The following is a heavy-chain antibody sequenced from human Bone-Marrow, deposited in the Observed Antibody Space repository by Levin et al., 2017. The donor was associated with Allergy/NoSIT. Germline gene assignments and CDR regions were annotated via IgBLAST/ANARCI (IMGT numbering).Heavy chain of an antibody. CDR1: GYSIRSGYY. D-gene: IGHD6-19*01. Sequence: LSQTLSLTCTVSGYSIRSGYYWGWIRQPPGKGLEYIGNIYHTGSTSYNPSLESRVTLSVDTSKNQFSLKLTSVTAADTAVYYCARDGAVAGPPPEYWGQGLLVTVSS. J-gene: IGHJ4*02. V-gene: IGHV4-38-2*02. CDR3: ARDGAVAGPPPEY. CDR2: IYHTGST.